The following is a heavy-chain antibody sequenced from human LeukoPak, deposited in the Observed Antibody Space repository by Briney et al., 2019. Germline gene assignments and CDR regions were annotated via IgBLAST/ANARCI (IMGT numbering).Heavy chain of an antibody. CDR1: VYTFTSYD. CDR2: MNPNIGNT. D-gene: IGHD3-9*01. CDR3: ARGLPDFDWLLPFDY. V-gene: IGHV1-8*01. Sequence: ASVMVSCKASVYTFTSYDINWVRQATGQGLEWMGWMNPNIGNTSYAQKFHGRVTMTRNTSISTAYLELSSLRSEDTALYYCARGLPDFDWLLPFDYWGQGTLVTLYS. J-gene: IGHJ4*02.